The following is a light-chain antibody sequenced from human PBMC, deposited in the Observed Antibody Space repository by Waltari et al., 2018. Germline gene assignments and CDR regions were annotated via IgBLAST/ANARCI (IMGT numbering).Light chain of an antibody. CDR3: QKYVRLPVT. V-gene: IGKV3-20*01. Sequence: SGRASQGVGKSLAWYQQKSGQAPRLLIYDASTRATGIPDRFSASGFGTDFSLTISRLEPEDFAVYYCQKYVRLPVTFGQGTKVEIK. CDR2: DAS. CDR1: QGVGKS. J-gene: IGKJ1*01.